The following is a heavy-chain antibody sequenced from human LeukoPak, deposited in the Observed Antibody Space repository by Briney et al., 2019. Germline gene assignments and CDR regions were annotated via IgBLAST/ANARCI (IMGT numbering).Heavy chain of an antibody. J-gene: IGHJ6*03. CDR2: ISYDGSNK. Sequence: GGSLRLSCAVSGFTFSSYGMHWVRQAPGKGLEWVAVISYDGSNKYYADSVKGRFTISRDNSKNTLYLQMNSLRAEDTAVYYCARRPFGQLSSGSYYYYYYYMDVWGKGTTVTVSS. V-gene: IGHV3-30*03. CDR3: ARRPFGQLSSGSYYYYYYYMDV. D-gene: IGHD3-10*01. CDR1: GFTFSSYG.